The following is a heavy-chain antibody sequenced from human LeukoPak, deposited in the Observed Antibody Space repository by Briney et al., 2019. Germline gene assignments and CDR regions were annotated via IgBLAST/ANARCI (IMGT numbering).Heavy chain of an antibody. V-gene: IGHV3-20*04. Sequence: GGSLRLSCAASGFTLDDYGMSWVRHAPGKGLEWVSGINWNGGSTGYVDSVKGRFTISRDNAKNSLSLHMNSLRVEDTALYYCARDRVVVATTTPPYWYFDLWGRGTRVTVSS. D-gene: IGHD2-15*01. J-gene: IGHJ2*01. CDR2: INWNGGST. CDR1: GFTLDDYG. CDR3: ARDRVVVATTTPPYWYFDL.